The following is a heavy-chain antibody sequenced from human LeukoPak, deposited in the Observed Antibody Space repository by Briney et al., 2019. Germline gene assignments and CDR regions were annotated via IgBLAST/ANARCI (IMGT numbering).Heavy chain of an antibody. CDR1: GGSISSSSYY. V-gene: IGHV4-39*01. CDR2: IYYSGST. J-gene: IGHJ5*02. Sequence: SETLSLTCTVPGGSISSSSYYWGWIRQPPGKGLEWIGSIYYSGSTYYNPSLKSRVTISVDTSKNQFSLKLSSVTAADTAVYYCASSVVTIFGVVRKPVWFDPWGQGTLVTVSS. CDR3: ASSVVTIFGVVRKPVWFDP. D-gene: IGHD3-3*01.